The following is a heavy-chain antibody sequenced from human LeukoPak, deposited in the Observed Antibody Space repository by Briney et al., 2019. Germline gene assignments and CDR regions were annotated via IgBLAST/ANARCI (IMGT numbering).Heavy chain of an antibody. Sequence: SETLSLLCTVSGGPFSRYYGSWIRQPPGKGLEGSGYIFYRGSTNYNPSLKSRVTISVDTSKNEFSLKLSSVTAADTAVYYCARTTEGYCRGSTCYYYYYYMNVWGKGTTVTVSS. CDR2: IFYRGST. V-gene: IGHV4-59*01. CDR3: ARTTEGYCRGSTCYYYYYYMNV. D-gene: IGHD2-15*01. J-gene: IGHJ6*03. CDR1: GGPFSRYY.